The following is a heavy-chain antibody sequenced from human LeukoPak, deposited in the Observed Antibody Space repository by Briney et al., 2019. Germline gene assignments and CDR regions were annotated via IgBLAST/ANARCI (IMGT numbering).Heavy chain of an antibody. J-gene: IGHJ5*02. Sequence: ASVKVSCKVSGDTFTRHDINWVRQTTGQGLEWMGWMNPYSGNTGYAQKFQGRVTMTRDRTVSTAYMELNNLRSEDTAVYYCARDPGSFLSSTGWLNWFAPWGQGTLVTVSS. CDR1: GDTFTRHD. CDR3: ARDPGSFLSSTGWLNWFAP. V-gene: IGHV1-8*01. D-gene: IGHD6-19*01. CDR2: MNPYSGNT.